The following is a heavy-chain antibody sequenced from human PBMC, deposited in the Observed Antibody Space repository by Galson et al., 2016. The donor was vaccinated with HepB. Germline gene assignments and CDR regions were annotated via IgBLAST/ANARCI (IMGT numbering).Heavy chain of an antibody. CDR1: GFTFSSYG. Sequence: SLRLSCAASGFTFSSYGMHWVRQAPGKGLEWVAVIWYDGSNKYYADSVKGRFTISRDNSKNTLYLQMNSLRAEDTAVYYCARGLRFLGGFSDYWGQGTLVTVSS. V-gene: IGHV3-33*01. CDR2: IWYDGSNK. CDR3: ARGLRFLGGFSDY. D-gene: IGHD3-3*01. J-gene: IGHJ4*02.